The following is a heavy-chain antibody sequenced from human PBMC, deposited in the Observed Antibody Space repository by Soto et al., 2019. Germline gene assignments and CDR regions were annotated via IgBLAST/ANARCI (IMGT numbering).Heavy chain of an antibody. CDR2: IYHSGST. J-gene: IGHJ5*02. CDR1: GGSISSGGYS. V-gene: IGHV4-30-2*01. CDR3: ARVPGP. Sequence: SETLSLTCAFSGGSISSGGYSWSWIRQPPGKGLEWTGYIYHSGSTYYNPSLKSRVTISVDRSKNQFSLKLSSVTAADTAVYYCARVPGPWGQGTLVTVS.